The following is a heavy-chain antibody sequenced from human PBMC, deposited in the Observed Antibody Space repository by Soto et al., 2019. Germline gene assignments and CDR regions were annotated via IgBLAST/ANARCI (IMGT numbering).Heavy chain of an antibody. D-gene: IGHD6-19*01. CDR2: ISGSGGST. CDR1: GFTFSSYA. CDR3: ASRSSGWYFDY. Sequence: GGSLRLSCAASGFTFSSYAMNWVRQAPGKGLEWVSVISGSGGSTYYADSVKGRFTISRDNSKNTLYLQMNSLRADDTAVYYCASRSSGWYFDYRGQRTLVTVSS. V-gene: IGHV3-23*01. J-gene: IGHJ4*02.